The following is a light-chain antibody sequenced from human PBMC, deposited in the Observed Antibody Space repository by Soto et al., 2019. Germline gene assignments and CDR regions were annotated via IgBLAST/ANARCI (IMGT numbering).Light chain of an antibody. V-gene: IGKV3-20*01. J-gene: IGKJ1*01. CDR2: GAC. CDR1: QILTSAH. CDR3: QQYGSSRT. Sequence: MVLTQSPGTLPVFAGEGATLSCRALQILTSAHLTSYHQTTGQAPRFIISGACSRATLIPARFSGSGSGPDFPLTISRLEPKDFAVYSCQQYGSSRTFGQGTTM.